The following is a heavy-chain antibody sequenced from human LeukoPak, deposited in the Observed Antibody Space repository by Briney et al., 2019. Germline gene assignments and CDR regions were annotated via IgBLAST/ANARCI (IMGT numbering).Heavy chain of an antibody. Sequence: SETLSLTCTVSGCSISSYYWSWIRQPPGKGLEWIGYIYYSGSTNYNPSLKSRVTISVDTSNNKSSLKQSSVTAADTAVYYCAKHYPSPWYYYGSGGNNWLDPWGQGTLVTVSS. J-gene: IGHJ5*02. V-gene: IGHV4-59*08. D-gene: IGHD3-10*01. CDR3: AKHYPSPWYYYGSGGNNWLDP. CDR2: IYYSGST. CDR1: GCSISSYY.